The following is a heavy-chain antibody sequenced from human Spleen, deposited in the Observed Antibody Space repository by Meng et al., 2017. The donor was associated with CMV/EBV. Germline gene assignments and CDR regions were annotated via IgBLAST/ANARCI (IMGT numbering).Heavy chain of an antibody. V-gene: IGHV4-59*04. CDR2: IYYSGAT. CDR1: GVSVSSDY. CDR3: AVYCGGDCYSGFYYYGMDV. J-gene: IGHJ6*02. D-gene: IGHD2-21*01. Sequence: SETLSLTCSVSGVSVSSDYWVWIRQPPGKGLEWIGYIYYSGATYYNPSLKSRITMSVDTSKNQFSLKLSSVTAADTAVYYCAVYCGGDCYSGFYYYGMDVWGQGTTVTVSS.